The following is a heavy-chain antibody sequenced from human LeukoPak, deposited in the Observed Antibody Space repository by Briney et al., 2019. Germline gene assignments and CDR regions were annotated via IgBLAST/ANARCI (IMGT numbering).Heavy chain of an antibody. CDR2: IIPMVGVS. Sequence: ASVKVSCTASGGTFISYTITWVRQAPGQGLEWMGRIIPMVGVSKYAENFQGRVTITADKSTNTAYMEMSSLRSEDTAIYYCALLWFGGNWFDPWGQGTLVTVSS. CDR1: GGTFISYT. V-gene: IGHV1-69*02. D-gene: IGHD3-10*01. CDR3: ALLWFGGNWFDP. J-gene: IGHJ5*02.